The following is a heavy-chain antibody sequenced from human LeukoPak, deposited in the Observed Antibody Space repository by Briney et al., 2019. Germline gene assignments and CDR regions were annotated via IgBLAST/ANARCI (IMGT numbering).Heavy chain of an antibody. J-gene: IGHJ4*02. CDR2: MFYNGAT. D-gene: IGHD6-19*01. CDR1: GGSISSSDYY. V-gene: IGHV4-39*07. CDR3: AREARFALPVVGSGDY. Sequence: SETLSLTCSVSGGSISSSDYYWGWIRQPPGKGLEWIGTMFYNGATKSNASLSSRVTMSIDTSKNQFSLKLRSVTAADTAVYYCAREARFALPVVGSGDYWGQGTLVTVPS.